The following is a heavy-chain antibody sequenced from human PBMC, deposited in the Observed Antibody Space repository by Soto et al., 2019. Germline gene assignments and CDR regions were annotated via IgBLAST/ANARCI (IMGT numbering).Heavy chain of an antibody. CDR1: GYTFTSYD. J-gene: IGHJ1*01. D-gene: IGHD4-17*01. Sequence: ASVKVSCKASGYTFTSYDINWVRQATGQGLEWMGWMNPNSGNTGYAQKFQGRVTMTRNTSISTAYMELSSLRSEDTAVYYWARVNYGDYNEYFQHWGQGTLVTVSS. CDR3: ARVNYGDYNEYFQH. CDR2: MNPNSGNT. V-gene: IGHV1-8*01.